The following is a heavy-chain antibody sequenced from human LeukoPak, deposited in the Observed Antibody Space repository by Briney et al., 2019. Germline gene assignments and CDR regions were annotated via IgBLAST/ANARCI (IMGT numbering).Heavy chain of an antibody. CDR3: ARGRLGNGLDY. J-gene: IGHJ4*02. V-gene: IGHV3-48*03. CDR2: ISSSGSTI. CDR1: GFTFSSYE. D-gene: IGHD7-27*01. Sequence: GGSLRLSCAASGFTFSSYEMNWGRQAPGKGLEWVSYISSSGSTIYYADSVKGRFTISRDNAKNSLYLQMNSLRAEDTAVYYCARGRLGNGLDYWGQGTLVTVSS.